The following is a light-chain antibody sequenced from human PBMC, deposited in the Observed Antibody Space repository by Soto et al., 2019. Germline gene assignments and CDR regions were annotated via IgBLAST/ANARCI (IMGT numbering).Light chain of an antibody. CDR3: QTWGTGIWV. CDR2: LNSDGSH. Sequence: QLVLTQSPSASASLGASVKLTCTLSRGYSTYGIAWHQQQPEKGPRFLMKLNSDGSHNKGDGIPDRFSGSSSGAERYLTISSIQLEDEADYYCQTWGTGIWVFGGGTKLTVL. V-gene: IGLV4-69*01. J-gene: IGLJ3*02. CDR1: RGYSTYG.